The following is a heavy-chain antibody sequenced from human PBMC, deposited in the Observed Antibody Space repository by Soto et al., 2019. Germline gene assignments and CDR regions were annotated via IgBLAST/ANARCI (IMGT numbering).Heavy chain of an antibody. CDR1: GGSVTSSDYY. V-gene: IGHV4-39*01. CDR3: ARRVDEPRYYGLDV. D-gene: IGHD1-20*01. CDR2: VFYSGTT. Sequence: QLQLQESGPGLVKPSETLSLACTVSGGSVTSSDYYWGWIRQPPGKGLEWIGNVFYSGTTYYNTSLMSLLTVSVDTSKNQVSLRLSSVTAADTAVYYCARRVDEPRYYGLDVWGKGTTVTVSS. J-gene: IGHJ6*04.